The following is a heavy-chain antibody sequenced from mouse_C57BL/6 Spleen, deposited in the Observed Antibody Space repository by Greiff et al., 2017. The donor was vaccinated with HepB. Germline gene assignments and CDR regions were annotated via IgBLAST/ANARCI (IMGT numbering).Heavy chain of an antibody. CDR2: ISYDGSN. CDR1: GYSITSGYY. Sequence: ESGPGLVKPSQSLSLTCSVTGYSITSGYYWNWIRQFPGNKLEWMGYISYDGSNNYNPSLKNRISITRDTSKNQFFLKLNSVTTEDTATYYCARGGLRPYYFDYWGQGTTLTVSS. J-gene: IGHJ2*01. D-gene: IGHD2-2*01. CDR3: ARGGLRPYYFDY. V-gene: IGHV3-6*01.